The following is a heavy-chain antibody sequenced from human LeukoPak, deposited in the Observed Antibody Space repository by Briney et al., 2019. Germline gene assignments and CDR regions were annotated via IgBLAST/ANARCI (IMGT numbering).Heavy chain of an antibody. Sequence: SGGSLRLSCAASGFTFSSYAMSWVRQAPGKGLEWVSSISSSSSYIYYADSVKGRFTISRDNAKNSLYLQMNSLRAEDTAVYYCARGWSADYFDYWGQGILVTVSS. V-gene: IGHV3-21*06. D-gene: IGHD2-15*01. J-gene: IGHJ4*02. CDR3: ARGWSADYFDY. CDR1: GFTFSSYA. CDR2: ISSSSSYI.